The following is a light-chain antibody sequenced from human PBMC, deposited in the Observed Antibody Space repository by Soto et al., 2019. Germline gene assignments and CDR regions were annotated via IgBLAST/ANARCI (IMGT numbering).Light chain of an antibody. CDR1: QSINTN. V-gene: IGKV3-15*01. Sequence: EIVMTQSPATLSVSPGERATFSCRASQSINTNLAWYQQKPGQAPRLLIYDAHTRATGIPARLSGSGSGTEFSLTISSLQSEDSAVYFCQQYDYWPPLTFGGGTKLEI. CDR3: QQYDYWPPLT. J-gene: IGKJ4*01. CDR2: DAH.